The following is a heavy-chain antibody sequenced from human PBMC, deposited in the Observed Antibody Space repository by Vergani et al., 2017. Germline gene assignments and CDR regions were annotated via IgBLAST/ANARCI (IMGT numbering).Heavy chain of an antibody. J-gene: IGHJ4*02. CDR2: ISSSGSTI. CDR3: ARDHRPGADITMVRWYYLDC. Sequence: QLQLQESGPGLVKPSETLSLTCTVSGGSISSSSYYWGWIRQPPGKGLEWVSYISSSGSTIYYADSVKGRFTISRDNAKNSLYLQMNSLRAEDTAVYYCARDHRPGADITMVRWYYLDCWSQGTLVTVSS. CDR1: GGSISSSSYY. D-gene: IGHD3-10*01. V-gene: IGHV3-11*01.